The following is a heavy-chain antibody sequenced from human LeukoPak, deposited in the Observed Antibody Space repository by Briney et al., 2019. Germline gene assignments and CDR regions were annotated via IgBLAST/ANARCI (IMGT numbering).Heavy chain of an antibody. V-gene: IGHV3-23*01. Sequence: PGGSLRLSCAASGFTFDDYAMHWVRQAPGKGLEWVSLISGSVGSTYYADSVKGRFTISRDNSKNTLYLQTNSLRAEDTAVYVCAKVYGSGSYLSEDYFDYWGQGTLVTVSS. CDR1: GFTFDDYA. J-gene: IGHJ4*02. CDR3: AKVYGSGSYLSEDYFDY. CDR2: ISGSVGST. D-gene: IGHD3-10*01.